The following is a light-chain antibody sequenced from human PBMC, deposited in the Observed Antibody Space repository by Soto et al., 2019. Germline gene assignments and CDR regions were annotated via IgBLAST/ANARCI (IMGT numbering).Light chain of an antibody. J-gene: IGKJ4*01. CDR1: QSISSY. V-gene: IGKV1-39*01. CDR2: AAS. Sequence: DIQMNQSPSSLSASVGDRVTITCRASQSISSYLNWYQQKPGKAPKLLIYAASRLQSGGPSRFSGSGSGTDFTLTISSLQPEDFATYYCQQSYSTPLTFGGGTKVEIK. CDR3: QQSYSTPLT.